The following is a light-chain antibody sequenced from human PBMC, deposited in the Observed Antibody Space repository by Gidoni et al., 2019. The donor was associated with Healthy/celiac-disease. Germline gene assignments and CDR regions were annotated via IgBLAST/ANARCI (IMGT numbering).Light chain of an antibody. V-gene: IGKV1-39*01. J-gene: IGKJ4*01. CDR3: QQSYSTPRLT. Sequence: DIQMTQSPSSLSASVGDRVTITCRASQSISSYLNWYQQKPGKAPKLLIYAASSLQSGVPSRFSGSGSGTDFTLTISSLQPEDFATYYCQQSYSTPRLTFGGGTKGEIK. CDR1: QSISSY. CDR2: AAS.